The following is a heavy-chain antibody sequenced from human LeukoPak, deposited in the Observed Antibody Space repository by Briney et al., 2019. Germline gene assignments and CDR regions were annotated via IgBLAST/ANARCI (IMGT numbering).Heavy chain of an antibody. D-gene: IGHD4-17*01. CDR2: ISYGGSNK. V-gene: IGHV3-30*04. CDR1: GFTFSSYA. CDR3: ARDNMTTVTGYFDL. Sequence: TGGSLRLSCAASGFTFSSYAMHWVRQAPGKGLEWVAVISYGGSNKYYADSVKGRFTISRDNSKNTLYLQMNSLRAEDTAVYYCARDNMTTVTGYFDLWGRGTLVTVSS. J-gene: IGHJ2*01.